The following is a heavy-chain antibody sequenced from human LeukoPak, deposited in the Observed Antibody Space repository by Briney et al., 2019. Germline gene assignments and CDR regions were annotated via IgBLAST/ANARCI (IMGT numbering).Heavy chain of an antibody. CDR3: AALSLGGDYVQDASDI. V-gene: IGHV3-48*01. CDR1: GFTFSSYS. Sequence: GGPLRLSCAPSGFTFSSYSMNWVRQAPGKGLEWVSYISSSSSTIYYADSVKGRFTISRDNAKNSLYLQMNSLRAEDTAVYYCAALSLGGDYVQDASDIWGQGTMVTVSS. D-gene: IGHD4-17*01. J-gene: IGHJ3*02. CDR2: ISSSSSTI.